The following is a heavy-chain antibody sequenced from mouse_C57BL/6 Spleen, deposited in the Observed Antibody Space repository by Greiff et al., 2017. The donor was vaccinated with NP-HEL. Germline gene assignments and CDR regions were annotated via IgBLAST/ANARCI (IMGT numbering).Heavy chain of an antibody. Sequence: VQLKQPGAEPVKPGASVKVSCKASGYTFTSYWMHWVKQRPGQGLEWIGRIHPSDSDTNYNQKFKGKATLTVDKSSSTAYMQLSSLTSEDSAVYYCAIAVYYGSPFDYWGQGTTLTVSS. J-gene: IGHJ2*01. CDR1: GYTFTSYW. D-gene: IGHD1-1*01. CDR3: AIAVYYGSPFDY. CDR2: IHPSDSDT. V-gene: IGHV1-74*01.